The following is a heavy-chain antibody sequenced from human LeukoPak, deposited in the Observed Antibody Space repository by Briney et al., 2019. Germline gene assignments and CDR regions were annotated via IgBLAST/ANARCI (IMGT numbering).Heavy chain of an antibody. CDR3: TKVQSGSSNWALRVFDY. CDR1: GFTFSDYY. V-gene: IGHV3-11*01. CDR2: ISSSGSTI. J-gene: IGHJ4*02. Sequence: GGSLRLSCAASGFTFSDYYMSWIRQAPGKGLEWVSYISSSGSTIYYAESMKGRFTISRDNSKSTLYLEMNSLRVEDTAVYYCTKVQSGSSNWALRVFDYWGQGALVTVSS. D-gene: IGHD4-11*01.